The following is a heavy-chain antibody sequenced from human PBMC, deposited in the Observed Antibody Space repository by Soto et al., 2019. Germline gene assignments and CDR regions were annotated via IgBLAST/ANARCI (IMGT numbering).Heavy chain of an antibody. D-gene: IGHD2-8*01. J-gene: IGHJ4*02. CDR3: VKDVGSRHYDFTNCDC. V-gene: IGHV3-23*01. Sequence: GGSLRLSCAASGLTLSKYAMNWVRQAPGKGLEWVSGISSSGANTAYGDSVKGRFTISRDNSKNSVLLEMSRLRNDDSALYYCVKDVGSRHYDFTNCDCWGRGTKVNVSA. CDR1: GLTLSKYA. CDR2: ISSSGANT.